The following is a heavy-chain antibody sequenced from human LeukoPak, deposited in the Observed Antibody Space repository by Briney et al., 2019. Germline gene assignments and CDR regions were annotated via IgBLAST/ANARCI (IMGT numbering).Heavy chain of an antibody. CDR2: IYYSGST. V-gene: IGHV4-30-4*02. CDR1: GGSISSGDYY. CDR3: ARAPGLMNCSGGSCYGDSSPLYYFDY. J-gene: IGHJ4*02. D-gene: IGHD2-15*01. Sequence: SETLSLTCTVSGGSISSGDYYWSWIRQPPGKGLEWIGYIYYSGSTYYNPSLKSRVTISVDTSKNQFSLKLSSVTAADTAVYYCARAPGLMNCSGGSCYGDSSPLYYFDYWGQGTLVTVSS.